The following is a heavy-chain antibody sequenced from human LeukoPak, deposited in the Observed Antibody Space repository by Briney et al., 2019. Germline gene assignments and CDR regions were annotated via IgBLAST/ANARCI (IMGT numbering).Heavy chain of an antibody. D-gene: IGHD2-2*01. CDR1: GFTVSSNY. J-gene: IGHJ4*02. V-gene: IGHV3-7*03. CDR3: ARVSCSSTSCPIDY. Sequence: QPGGSLRLSCAASGFTVSSNYMSWVRQAPGKGLEWVANIRQDGSEKYYVDSVKGRFTISRDNAKNSLYLQMSSLRAEDTAVYYCARVSCSSTSCPIDYWGQGTLVTVSS. CDR2: IRQDGSEK.